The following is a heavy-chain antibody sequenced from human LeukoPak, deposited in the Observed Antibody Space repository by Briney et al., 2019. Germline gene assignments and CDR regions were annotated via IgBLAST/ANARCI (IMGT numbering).Heavy chain of an antibody. Sequence: GGSLRLSCAVSGFSFDDYAMHWVRQAAGKGLEWVSGISWISGSILYAESVKGRFTISRDNAKNSLYLQMNSLRPEDTALYYCATSSREGEDSSGWASFDYWGQGTLVTVSS. CDR3: ATSSREGEDSSGWASFDY. V-gene: IGHV3-9*01. CDR2: ISWISGSI. CDR1: GFSFDDYA. J-gene: IGHJ4*02. D-gene: IGHD6-19*01.